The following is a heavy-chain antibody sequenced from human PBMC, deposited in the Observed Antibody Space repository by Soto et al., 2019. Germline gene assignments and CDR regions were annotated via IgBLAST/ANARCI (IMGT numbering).Heavy chain of an antibody. J-gene: IGHJ2*01. V-gene: IGHV1-69*01. Sequence: QVQLVQSGAEVKEPGSSVKVSCKVSGDTFNKYTINWVRQAPGQGLEWRAGIIPIYGTANYALNVHDRIKVTADVSTATAYMEQNSLSSEDTAMYYCARDGHGYNYWYFDLWGRGTLITVSS. CDR1: GDTFNKYT. CDR2: IIPIYGTA. CDR3: ARDGHGYNYWYFDL. D-gene: IGHD5-12*01.